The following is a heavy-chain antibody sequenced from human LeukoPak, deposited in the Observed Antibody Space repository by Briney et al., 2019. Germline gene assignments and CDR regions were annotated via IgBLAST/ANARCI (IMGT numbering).Heavy chain of an antibody. J-gene: IGHJ6*03. CDR3: ARGPTNYYGSGTYYMDV. Sequence: GASVKVSCKASGYTFTGYYMHWVRQAPGQGLEWMGWINPNSGDTNYAQKFQGRVTMTRDTSISTAYMELSRLRSDDTAVYYCARGPTNYYGSGTYYMDVWGKGTTVTVSS. V-gene: IGHV1-2*02. CDR2: INPNSGDT. D-gene: IGHD3-10*01. CDR1: GYTFTGYY.